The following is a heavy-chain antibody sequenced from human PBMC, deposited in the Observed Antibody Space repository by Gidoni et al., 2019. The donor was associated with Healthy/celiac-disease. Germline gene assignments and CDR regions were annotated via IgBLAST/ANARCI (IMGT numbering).Heavy chain of an antibody. J-gene: IGHJ4*02. CDR1: GYTFTSYY. V-gene: IGHV1-46*01. Sequence: QVQLVQSGAEVKKPGASVKVSCQASGYTFTSYYMPWVRQAPGQGLEWMGIINPSGGSTSYAQKFQGRVTMTRDTSTSTVYMELSSLRSEDTAVYYCARTEYYYGSGSYYAYFDYWGQGTLVTVSS. CDR2: INPSGGST. D-gene: IGHD3-10*01. CDR3: ARTEYYYGSGSYYAYFDY.